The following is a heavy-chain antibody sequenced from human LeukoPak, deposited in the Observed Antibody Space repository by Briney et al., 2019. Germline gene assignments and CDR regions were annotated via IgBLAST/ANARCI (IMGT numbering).Heavy chain of an antibody. CDR1: GFTFSTNW. CDR3: ARDSSGYQ. V-gene: IGHV3-7*01. D-gene: IGHD3-22*01. CDR2: IKEDGSEK. Sequence: GGSLRLSCAACGFTFSTNWMSWIRNATGKGLEWEANIKEDGSEKYYGDSVKGRFTISRDNAKNSLYLQMNSLRAEDTAGYYCARDSSGYQWGQGTLVTVSS. J-gene: IGHJ4*02.